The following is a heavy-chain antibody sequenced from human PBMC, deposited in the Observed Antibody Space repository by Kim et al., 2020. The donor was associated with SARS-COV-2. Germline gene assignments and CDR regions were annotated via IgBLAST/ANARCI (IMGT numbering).Heavy chain of an antibody. D-gene: IGHD2-2*02. V-gene: IGHV3-74*01. Sequence: GGSLRLSCAASGFTFSSYWMHWVRQAPGKGLVWVSRINSDGGSTNYADSVKGRFTISRDNANNTLYLQMNSLRAEDTAVYYCAREEYCSVTCCDMRYFQHCGQGALGTVSP. J-gene: IGHJ1*01. CDR2: INSDGGST. CDR3: AREEYCSVTCCDMRYFQH. CDR1: GFTFSSYW.